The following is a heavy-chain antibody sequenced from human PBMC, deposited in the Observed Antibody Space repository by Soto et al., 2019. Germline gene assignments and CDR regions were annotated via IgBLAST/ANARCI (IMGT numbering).Heavy chain of an antibody. CDR3: ARGHSSGYSPQDY. V-gene: IGHV1-8*01. Sequence: ASVKVSCKASGYTFTSYDINWVRQATGQGLEWMGWMSPYSGNTGYAQNFQGRVTMTRNTSISTVYMELSSLRSEDTAVYYRARGHSSGYSPQDYWGQGTLVTVSS. J-gene: IGHJ4*02. D-gene: IGHD3-22*01. CDR2: MSPYSGNT. CDR1: GYTFTSYD.